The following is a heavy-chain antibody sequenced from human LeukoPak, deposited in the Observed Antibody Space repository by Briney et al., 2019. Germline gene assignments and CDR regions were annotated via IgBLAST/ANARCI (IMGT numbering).Heavy chain of an antibody. V-gene: IGHV3-33*01. Sequence: GGSLRLSCAASGFTFSSYGMHWVRQAPGKGLEWVAVTWYDGSNKYYADSVKGRFTISRDNSKNTLYLQMNSLRAEDTAVYYCARDGYGSGPGFDYWGQGTLVTVSS. D-gene: IGHD3-10*01. J-gene: IGHJ4*02. CDR2: TWYDGSNK. CDR1: GFTFSSYG. CDR3: ARDGYGSGPGFDY.